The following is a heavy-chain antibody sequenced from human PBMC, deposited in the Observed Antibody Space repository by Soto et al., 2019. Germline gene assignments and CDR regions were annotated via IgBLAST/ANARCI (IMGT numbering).Heavy chain of an antibody. J-gene: IGHJ3*02. V-gene: IGHV3-30*18. CDR1: GFTFSTYG. Sequence: QVQLVESGGGVVQPGRSLRLSCVASGFTFSTYGMYWVRQAPGKGLEWVAVLSYDGSDKYYADSVKGRFTISRDNSKNTLYLQMNSLSAEDTAVYYCAKDQSHAFDIWGQGTVVTVSS. CDR2: LSYDGSDK. CDR3: AKDQSHAFDI.